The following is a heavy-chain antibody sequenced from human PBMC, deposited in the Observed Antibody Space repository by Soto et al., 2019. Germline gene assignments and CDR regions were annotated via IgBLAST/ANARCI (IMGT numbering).Heavy chain of an antibody. CDR1: GGSFSGYY. CDR3: AKDSSSDGP. V-gene: IGHV4-34*01. CDR2: INHSGSI. D-gene: IGHD6-13*01. Sequence: QVQLQQWGAGLLKPSETLSLTCAVYGGSFSGYYWSWIRQPPGKGLEWIGEINHSGSINYNPSLKRRVTISVDTSKHQFSLKLSSVTAADTAVYYCAKDSSSDGPWGQGTLVTVSS. J-gene: IGHJ5*02.